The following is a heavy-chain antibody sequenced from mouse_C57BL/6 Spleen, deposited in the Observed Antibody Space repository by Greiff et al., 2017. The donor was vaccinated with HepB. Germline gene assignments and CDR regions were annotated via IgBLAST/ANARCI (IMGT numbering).Heavy chain of an antibody. J-gene: IGHJ2*01. Sequence: VQLVESGPELVKPGASVKISCKASGYAFSSSWMNWVKQRPGKGLEWIGRIYPGDGDTNYNGKFKGKATLTADKSSSTAYMQLSSLTSEDSAVYFCARLKTSTDYWGQGTTLTVSS. D-gene: IGHD1-1*01. CDR1: GYAFSSSW. CDR2: IYPGDGDT. CDR3: ARLKTSTDY. V-gene: IGHV1-82*01.